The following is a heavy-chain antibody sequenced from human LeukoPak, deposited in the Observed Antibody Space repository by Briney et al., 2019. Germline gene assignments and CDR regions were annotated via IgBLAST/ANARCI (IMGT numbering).Heavy chain of an antibody. J-gene: IGHJ6*02. CDR3: ARGHSTSSPYFCNGMDV. D-gene: IGHD6-6*01. Sequence: SQTLSLTCTVAGGSISSGAYWWTWIRQDPVKGLGWIGYIYYSGSTYYNPSLRSRVNISVDTSKNQFSLNVRSVTAADTAVYFCARGHSTSSPYFCNGMDVWGQGTTVTVSS. V-gene: IGHV4-31*03. CDR2: IYYSGST. CDR1: GGSISSGAYW.